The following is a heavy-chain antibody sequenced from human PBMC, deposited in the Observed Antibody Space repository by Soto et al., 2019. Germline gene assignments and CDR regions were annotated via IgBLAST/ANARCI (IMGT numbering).Heavy chain of an antibody. V-gene: IGHV1-69*13. CDR2: ITPMFGTP. J-gene: IGHJ4*02. CDR3: ARDGTLYDSSAYYYLY. Sequence: SVKVSCKASGGTFGRYTITWVRQAPGQGLEWMGGITPMFGTPDYAQKFQGRVTITADESTSTAYMELSSLRSEDTAMYYCARDGTLYDSSAYYYLYWGQGTLVTVSS. CDR1: GGTFGRYT. D-gene: IGHD3-22*01.